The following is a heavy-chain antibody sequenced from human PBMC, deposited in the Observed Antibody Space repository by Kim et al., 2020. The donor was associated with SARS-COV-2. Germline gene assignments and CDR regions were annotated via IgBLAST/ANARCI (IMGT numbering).Heavy chain of an antibody. V-gene: IGHV1-46*01. CDR1: GYTFSGYY. D-gene: IGHD6-6*01. CDR2: IIPSGGST. J-gene: IGHJ4*02. Sequence: ASVKVSCKASGYTFSGYYIHWVRQAPGQGLEWVGIIIPSGGSTTYAQKFQGRVTMTRDTSTSTVSMELSSLRSEDTAVYYCARAKYEYSSSPFDYWGLGTLVTVSS. CDR3: ARAKYEYSSSPFDY.